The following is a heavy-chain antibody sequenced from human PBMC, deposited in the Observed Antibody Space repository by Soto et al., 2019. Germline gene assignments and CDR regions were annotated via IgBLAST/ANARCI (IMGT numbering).Heavy chain of an antibody. CDR3: AVRGTYYDSSGYHFDY. CDR1: GGTFSSYA. V-gene: IGHV1-69*13. J-gene: IGHJ4*02. D-gene: IGHD3-22*01. Sequence: ASVKVSCKASGGTFSSYAISWVRQAPGQGLEWMGGIIPIFGTANYAQKFQGRVTITADESTSTAYMELSSLRSEDTAVYYCAVRGTYYDSSGYHFDYWGQGTLVTVSS. CDR2: IIPIFGTA.